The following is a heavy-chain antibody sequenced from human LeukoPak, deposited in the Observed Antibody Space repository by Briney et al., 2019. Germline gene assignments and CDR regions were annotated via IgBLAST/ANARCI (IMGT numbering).Heavy chain of an antibody. CDR1: GGSISSGDYY. Sequence: SETLPLTCTVSGGSISSGDYYWSWIRQPPGKGLEWIGYLYSNGNTYYNASLKSRVTISGDTSKNQFSLKLSSVTAADTAVYYCARGRDDYGDYFFDYWGQGTLVTVSS. CDR2: LYSNGNT. D-gene: IGHD4-17*01. CDR3: ARGRDDYGDYFFDY. V-gene: IGHV4-30-4*01. J-gene: IGHJ4*02.